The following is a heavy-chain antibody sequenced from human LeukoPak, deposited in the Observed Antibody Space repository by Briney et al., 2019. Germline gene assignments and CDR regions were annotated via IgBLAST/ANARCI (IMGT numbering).Heavy chain of an antibody. CDR1: GFTFSSYA. CDR3: ARDTRRLVVAATFDY. V-gene: IGHV3-30*04. CDR2: ISYDGSNK. D-gene: IGHD2-15*01. Sequence: SGRSLRLSCAASGFTFSSYAMHWVRQAPGKGLEWVAVISYDGSNKYYADSVKGRFTISRDNSKNTLYLQMNSLRAEDTAVYYCARDTRRLVVAATFDYWGQGTLVTVSS. J-gene: IGHJ4*02.